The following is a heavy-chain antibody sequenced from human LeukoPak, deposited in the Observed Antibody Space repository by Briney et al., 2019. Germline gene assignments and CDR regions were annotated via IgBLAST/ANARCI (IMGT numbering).Heavy chain of an antibody. CDR2: TYYRSKWYN. V-gene: IGHV6-1*01. J-gene: IGHJ4*02. Sequence: SQTLSLTCAISGDSVSSNSAAWKWIRQSPSRGLEWLGRTYYRSKWYNDYAVSVKSRITINPDTSKNQFSLQLNSVTPEDTAVYYCVGHYYDSSGYLSFDYWGQGTLVTVSS. D-gene: IGHD3-22*01. CDR1: GDSVSSNSAA. CDR3: VGHYYDSSGYLSFDY.